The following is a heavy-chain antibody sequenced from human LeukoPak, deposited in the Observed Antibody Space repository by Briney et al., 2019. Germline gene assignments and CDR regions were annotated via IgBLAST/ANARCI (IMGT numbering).Heavy chain of an antibody. CDR2: INLNSGGT. V-gene: IGHV1-2*02. Sequence: GESLKISCKGSGYSFTSYWIGWVRQMPGKGLEWMGWINLNSGGTKYIQKFQGRVTMARDTSTSTAYMELSSLRSDDTAVYYCASDNDTRHEHWGQGTLATVSS. J-gene: IGHJ1*01. CDR1: GYSFTSYW. CDR3: ASDNDTRHEH. D-gene: IGHD3-22*01.